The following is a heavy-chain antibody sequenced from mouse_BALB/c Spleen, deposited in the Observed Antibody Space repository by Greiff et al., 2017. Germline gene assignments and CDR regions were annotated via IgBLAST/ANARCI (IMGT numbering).Heavy chain of an antibody. CDR3: ARHGDGYYYFDY. D-gene: IGHD2-3*01. CDR1: GFTFSSYA. CDR2: ISSGGSYT. Sequence: EVQRVESGGGLVKPGGSLKLSCAASGFTFSSYAMSWVRQSPEKRLEWVAEISSGGSYTYYPDTVKGRFTISRDNAKNTLYLQMSSLKSEDTAMYYCARHGDGYYYFDYWGQGTTLTVSS. J-gene: IGHJ2*01. V-gene: IGHV5-9-4*01.